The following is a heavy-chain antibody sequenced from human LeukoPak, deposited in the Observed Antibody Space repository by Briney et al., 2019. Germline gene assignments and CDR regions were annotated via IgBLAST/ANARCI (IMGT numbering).Heavy chain of an antibody. J-gene: IGHJ4*02. CDR2: INPRGGST. CDR1: GYIFTSYS. CDR3: ARVSQGDYYFDY. Sequence: ASVKVSCKASGYIFTSYSMHWVRQAPGQGLEWMGIINPRGGSTSYARKFQGRVTMTRDTSTSTVYMELSSLRSEDTAVYYCARVSQGDYYFDYWGQGTLVTVSS. D-gene: IGHD2-21*02. V-gene: IGHV1-46*01.